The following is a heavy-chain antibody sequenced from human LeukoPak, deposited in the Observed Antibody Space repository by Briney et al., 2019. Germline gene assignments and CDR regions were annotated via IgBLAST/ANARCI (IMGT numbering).Heavy chain of an antibody. V-gene: IGHV4-34*01. CDR1: GGSFSANY. D-gene: IGHD2/OR15-2a*01. J-gene: IGHJ3*02. Sequence: SETLSLTCAVYGGSFSANYWSWIRQSPGKGLEWIGEINDSGSTNYNPSLRSRVAISIDTSKKQFSLNLSSVTAADTSVYYCARGTFDIVIVPVTIDIWGQGTMVTVSS. CDR2: INDSGST. CDR3: ARGTFDIVIVPVTIDI.